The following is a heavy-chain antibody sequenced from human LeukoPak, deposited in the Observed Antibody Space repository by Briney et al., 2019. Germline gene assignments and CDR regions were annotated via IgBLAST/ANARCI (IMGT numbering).Heavy chain of an antibody. D-gene: IGHD2-2*01. V-gene: IGHV3-30-3*01. CDR1: GFTFSSYA. J-gene: IGHJ4*02. Sequence: GGSLRLSCAASGFTFSSYAMHWVRQAPGKGLEWVAVISYDGSNKYYADSVKGRFTISRDNSKNTLYLQMNRLRAEDTAVYYCANRRCSGTSCYLHYWGQGALVTVSS. CDR2: ISYDGSNK. CDR3: ANRRCSGTSCYLHY.